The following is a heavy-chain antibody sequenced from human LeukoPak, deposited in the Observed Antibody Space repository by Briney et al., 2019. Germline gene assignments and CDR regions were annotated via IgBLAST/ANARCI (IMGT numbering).Heavy chain of an antibody. CDR2: INSDGSRT. D-gene: IGHD5-18*01. Sequence: GGSLRLSCTASGFTFSDYWMHGVRQAPGKGLVWVSRINSDGSRTNYADCVKGRFTISRDNAKNTVFLQMNSLTAEDAAVYYCARVITGSTYGQFDFWGQGALATVSS. V-gene: IGHV3-74*01. CDR3: ARVITGSTYGQFDF. CDR1: GFTFSDYW. J-gene: IGHJ4*02.